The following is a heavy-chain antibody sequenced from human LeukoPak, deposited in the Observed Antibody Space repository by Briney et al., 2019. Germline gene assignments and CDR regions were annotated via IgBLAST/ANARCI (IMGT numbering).Heavy chain of an antibody. Sequence: PGGSLRLSCAVCGFIFSSNHMNWVRQAPGKGLEWVSVIYSGGYSGVGPFYADSVKGRFTISRDNSKNTLYLQMNSLRAEDTAVYYCARGSNKAYAGMNAFDIWGQGTMVTVSS. CDR3: ARGSNKAYAGMNAFDI. V-gene: IGHV3-NL1*01. CDR1: GFIFSSNH. D-gene: IGHD2-2*01. CDR2: IYSGGYSGVGP. J-gene: IGHJ3*02.